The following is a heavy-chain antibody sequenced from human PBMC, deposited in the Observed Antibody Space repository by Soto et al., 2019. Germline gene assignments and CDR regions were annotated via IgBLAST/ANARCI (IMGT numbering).Heavy chain of an antibody. Sequence: GGSLRLSCAASGFTFSSCGMSWVRQAPGKGLEWVSTISGSGGSTYYADSVKGRFTISRDNSKNTLHLQMNSLRAEDTAVYYCASSLRDSSGRYYYHMDVWGQGTTVTVSS. D-gene: IGHD3-22*01. J-gene: IGHJ6*02. CDR2: ISGSGGST. V-gene: IGHV3-23*01. CDR3: ASSLRDSSGRYYYHMDV. CDR1: GFTFSSCG.